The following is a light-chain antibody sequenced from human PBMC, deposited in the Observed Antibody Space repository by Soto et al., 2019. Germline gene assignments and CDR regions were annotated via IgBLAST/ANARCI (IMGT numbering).Light chain of an antibody. CDR1: QSVSSSY. CDR2: GAS. Sequence: EIVLTQSPGTLSLSPGEKATLSCRASQSVSSSYLAWYQQKPGQAPRPLTYGASSRATGIPDRFNGSGSGSEFSLTISRLEPEDFAVYYCQQYGRSRLSIGGGTKVESK. V-gene: IGKV3-20*01. J-gene: IGKJ4*01. CDR3: QQYGRSRLS.